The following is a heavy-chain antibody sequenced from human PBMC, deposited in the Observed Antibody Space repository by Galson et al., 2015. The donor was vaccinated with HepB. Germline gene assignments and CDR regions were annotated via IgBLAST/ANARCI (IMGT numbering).Heavy chain of an antibody. V-gene: IGHV6-1*01. CDR2: TYYRSKWYN. D-gene: IGHD3-22*01. CDR1: GDSVSSNSAA. CDR3: ARDLEGYDSSGFVAFDI. Sequence: CAISGDSVSSNSAAWNWIRQSPSRGLEWLGRTYYRSKWYNDYAVSAKSRITINPDTSKNQFSLQLNSVTPEDTAVYYCARDLEGYDSSGFVAFDIWGQGTMVTVSS. J-gene: IGHJ3*02.